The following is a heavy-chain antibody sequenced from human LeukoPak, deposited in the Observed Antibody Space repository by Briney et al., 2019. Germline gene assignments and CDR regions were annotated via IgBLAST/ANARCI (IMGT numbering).Heavy chain of an antibody. CDR2: INTNTGNP. V-gene: IGHV7-4-1*02. J-gene: IGHJ5*02. CDR1: GYTFTIYA. Sequence: ASVKVSCKASGYTFTIYAMNWVRQAPGQGLEWMGWINTNTGNPTYAQGFTGRFVFSLDTSVSTAYLQISSLKAEDTAVYYCARATSYSSSWYDVNWDNWFDPWGQGTLVTVSS. CDR3: ARATSYSSSWYDVNWDNWFDP. D-gene: IGHD6-13*01.